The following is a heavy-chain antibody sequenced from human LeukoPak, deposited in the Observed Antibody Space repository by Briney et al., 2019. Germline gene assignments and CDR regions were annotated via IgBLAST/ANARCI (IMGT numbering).Heavy chain of an antibody. Sequence: PGGSLRGSGAASGFSFYSYVMSCVLQDPGKGQQSVSGISDSGGSTSYAESVKGRFTLSRDNSKNMLYLQMNSLRAEDTAVYYCAKAYDLWSGYPLFDFWGQGTLVTVSS. CDR1: GFSFYSYV. J-gene: IGHJ4*02. V-gene: IGHV3-23*01. CDR3: AKAYDLWSGYPLFDF. D-gene: IGHD3-3*01. CDR2: ISDSGGST.